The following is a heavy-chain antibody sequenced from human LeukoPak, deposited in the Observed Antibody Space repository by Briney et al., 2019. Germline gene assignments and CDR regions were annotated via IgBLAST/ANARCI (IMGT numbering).Heavy chain of an antibody. D-gene: IGHD3-10*01. Sequence: ASVTVSCKASGYTFTDYDINWVRQATGQWLEWMGWMNPNSGNTGYAQKFQGRVTMTRNTSISTAYMELSSLRSEDTAVYYCASRGSGSYSTYYYYGMDVWGQGTTVTVSS. J-gene: IGHJ6*02. CDR3: ASRGSGSYSTYYYYGMDV. CDR2: MNPNSGNT. V-gene: IGHV1-8*01. CDR1: GYTFTDYD.